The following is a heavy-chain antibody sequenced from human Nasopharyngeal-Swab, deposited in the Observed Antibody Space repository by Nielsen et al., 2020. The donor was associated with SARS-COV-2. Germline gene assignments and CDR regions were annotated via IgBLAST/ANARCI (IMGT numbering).Heavy chain of an antibody. CDR2: IYYSGST. J-gene: IGHJ4*02. D-gene: IGHD2-15*01. V-gene: IGHV4-31*02. Sequence: RQAPGKGLEWIGYIYYSGSTYYSPSLKSRVTISVDTSKNQFSLKLSSVTAADTAVYYCARAGGYCSGGSCRRHYYFDYWGQGTLVTVSS. CDR3: ARAGGYCSGGSCRRHYYFDY.